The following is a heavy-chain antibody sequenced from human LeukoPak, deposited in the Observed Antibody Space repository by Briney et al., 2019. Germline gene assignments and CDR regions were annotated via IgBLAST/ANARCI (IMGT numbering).Heavy chain of an antibody. J-gene: IGHJ6*03. CDR2: IYHSGST. D-gene: IGHD2-8*01. Sequence: SETLSLTCTVSGGSVSSGYYWGWIRQPPGKGLEWIGSIYHSGSTYYNPSLKSRVTISVDTSKNQFSLKLSSVTAADTAVYYCARRGVYYYYMDVWGKGTTVTVSS. CDR1: GGSVSSGYY. V-gene: IGHV4-38-2*02. CDR3: ARRGVYYYYMDV.